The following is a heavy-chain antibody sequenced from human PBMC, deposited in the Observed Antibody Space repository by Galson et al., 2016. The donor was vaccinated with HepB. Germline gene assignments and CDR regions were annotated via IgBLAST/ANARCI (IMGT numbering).Heavy chain of an antibody. J-gene: IGHJ4*02. CDR3: VREYCSGGTCHGFDK. Sequence: SETLSLTCSVSGDSLINDNWWNWVRQPPGKGLEWIGQIHQNGMTNYNPSLKNRATISLGNSKNQFFLKLNSVTATDTALYFCVREYCSGGTCHGFDKWGQGTLATVSS. CDR1: GDSLINDNW. V-gene: IGHV4-4*02. CDR2: IHQNGMT. D-gene: IGHD2-15*01.